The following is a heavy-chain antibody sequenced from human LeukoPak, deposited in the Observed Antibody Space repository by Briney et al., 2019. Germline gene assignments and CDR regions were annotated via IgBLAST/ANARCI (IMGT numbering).Heavy chain of an antibody. D-gene: IGHD5-12*01. CDR2: IGGSDGNT. J-gene: IGHJ5*02. Sequence: PGGSLRLSCAASGFTFGSYAMSWVRQAPENGLEWVSAIGGSDGNTYYADSVKGRFTISRDNSKNTLYLQMNSLRAEDTAVYYCARGGQWLPNWFDPWGQGTLVTVSS. CDR1: GFTFGSYA. V-gene: IGHV3-23*01. CDR3: ARGGQWLPNWFDP.